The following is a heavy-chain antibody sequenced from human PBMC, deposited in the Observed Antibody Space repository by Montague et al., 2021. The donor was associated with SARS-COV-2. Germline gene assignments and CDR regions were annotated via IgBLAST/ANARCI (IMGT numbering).Heavy chain of an antibody. Sequence: TLSLTCTVSGGSIRSGSYNWSWIRQSAGKGLEWIGRIYTRGGTYYNPSLKSRVTISIDTSKNQLSLKLSSVTAADAAMYYCARSGEGGTSWPFDYWGQGTLVTASS. V-gene: IGHV4-61*02. CDR3: ARSGEGGTSWPFDY. CDR2: IYTRGGT. CDR1: GGSIRSGSYN. D-gene: IGHD6-13*01. J-gene: IGHJ4*02.